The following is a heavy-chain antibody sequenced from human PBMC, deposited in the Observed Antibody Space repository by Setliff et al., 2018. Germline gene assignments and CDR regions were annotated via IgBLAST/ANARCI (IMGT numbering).Heavy chain of an antibody. CDR3: AKDDLGFAAAGTNVVFNY. V-gene: IGHV1-18*01. CDR1: GYSFTVFG. Sequence: ASVKVSCKTSGYSFTVFGISWVRQAPGQGFEWMGWISPYYGSTDYAQKFQGRVTITADESTSTVYMELSSLRSDDTAMYYCAKDDLGFAAAGTNVVFNYWGQGTLVTVSS. CDR2: ISPYYGST. D-gene: IGHD6-13*01. J-gene: IGHJ4*02.